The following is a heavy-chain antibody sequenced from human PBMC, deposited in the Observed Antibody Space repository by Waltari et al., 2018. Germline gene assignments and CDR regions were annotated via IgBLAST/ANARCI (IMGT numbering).Heavy chain of an antibody. Sequence: EVQLVESGGGLVKPGGSLRRSCSASGFSFNNPWLGWVRQAPGKGLEWVGRIKSKSDGETTDYSAPVKGRFTISRDDSKTTLYLQMNSLKTEDTAVYFCTALKSWGQGALVIVSS. CDR3: TALKS. J-gene: IGHJ5*02. CDR1: GFSFNNPW. CDR2: IKSKSDGETT. V-gene: IGHV3-15*01.